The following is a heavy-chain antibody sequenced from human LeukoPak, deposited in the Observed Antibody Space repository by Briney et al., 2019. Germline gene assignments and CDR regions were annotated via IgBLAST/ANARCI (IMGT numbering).Heavy chain of an antibody. J-gene: IGHJ5*02. Sequence: PSETLSLTCAVYGGSFSGYYWSWIRQPPGKGLEWIGEINHSGSTNYNPSLKSRVTISIDTSKNQFSLKLSSVTAADTAVYYCARGRKNNWFDPWGQGTLVTVSS. CDR3: ARGRKNNWFDP. CDR1: GGSFSGYY. CDR2: INHSGST. V-gene: IGHV4-34*01.